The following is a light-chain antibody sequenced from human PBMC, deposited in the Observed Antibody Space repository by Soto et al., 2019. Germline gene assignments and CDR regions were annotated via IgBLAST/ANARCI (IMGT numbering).Light chain of an antibody. J-gene: IGLJ3*02. CDR1: SSNIGTNT. CDR2: SND. CDR3: QSYDSSLSGSGV. V-gene: IGLV1-44*01. Sequence: QSVLTQPPSASGTPGQRVSISCSGGSSNIGTNTVNWYQHLPGTAPKLLIFSNDERPSGVPDRFSGSKSGTSASLTISGLQSDDEADYYCQSYDSSLSGSGVFGGGTKLTVL.